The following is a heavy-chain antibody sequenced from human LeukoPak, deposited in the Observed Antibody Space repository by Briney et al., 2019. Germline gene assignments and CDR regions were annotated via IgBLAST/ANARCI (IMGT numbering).Heavy chain of an antibody. CDR3: ARDLSDYGGTYYFDY. CDR1: GYTFTGYY. D-gene: IGHD4-23*01. CDR2: INPNSGGT. Sequence: GASVKVSCKASGYTFTGYYMHWVRQAPGQGLEWMGWINPNSGGTNYAQKFQGRVTMTRDTSISTAYMELSRLRSDDTAVYYCARDLSDYGGTYYFDYWGQGTLVTVSP. J-gene: IGHJ4*02. V-gene: IGHV1-2*02.